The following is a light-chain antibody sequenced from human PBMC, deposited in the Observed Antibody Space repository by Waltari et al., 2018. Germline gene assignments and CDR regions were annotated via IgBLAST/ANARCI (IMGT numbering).Light chain of an antibody. V-gene: IGKV3-20*01. CDR3: QHYVRLPAT. J-gene: IGKJ1*01. Sequence: EIVLTQSPGTLSLSPGERATLSCRASQSISRALAWYQQKPGQAPRLLIYGASSRATGIPDRFSGSVSGTDFSLTIGRLEPEDFAVYYCQHYVRLPATFGQGTKVEIK. CDR2: GAS. CDR1: QSISRA.